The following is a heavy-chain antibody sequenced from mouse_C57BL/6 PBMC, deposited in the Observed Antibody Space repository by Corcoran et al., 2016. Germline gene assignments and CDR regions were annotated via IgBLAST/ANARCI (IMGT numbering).Heavy chain of an antibody. V-gene: IGHV1-80*01. Sequence: QVQLQQSGAELVKPGASVRISCKVSGDAFSSYWRNWVKQRPGKGLEWIGQFYPGGGDNNYNGNFKGQATLTADKSSSTAYMQLSSLTSEDSAVYVCARSSYYSYYDWYFDVWGTGTAVAVSS. D-gene: IGHD2-12*01. CDR3: ARSSYYSYYDWYFDV. J-gene: IGHJ1*03. CDR2: FYPGGGDN. CDR1: GDAFSSYW.